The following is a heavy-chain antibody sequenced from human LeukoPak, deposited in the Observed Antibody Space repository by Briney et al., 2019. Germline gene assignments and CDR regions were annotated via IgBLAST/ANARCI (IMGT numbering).Heavy chain of an antibody. CDR2: ISSNGGST. D-gene: IGHD4-17*01. CDR3: VKEGTVTTTYLFDY. J-gene: IGHJ4*02. Sequence: PGGSLRLSCSASGFTFSSYAMHWVRQAPGKGLEYVSAISSNGGSTYYADSVKGRFTISRDNSKNTLYLQMSSLRAEDTAVYYCVKEGTVTTTYLFDYWGQGTLVIVSS. V-gene: IGHV3-64D*06. CDR1: GFTFSSYA.